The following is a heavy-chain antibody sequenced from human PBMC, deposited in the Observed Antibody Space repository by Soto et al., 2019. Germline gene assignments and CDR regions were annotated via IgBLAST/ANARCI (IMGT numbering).Heavy chain of an antibody. CDR1: GGSVSSGGYY. CDR2: IYYSGST. D-gene: IGHD4-4*01. V-gene: IGHV4-31*03. CDR3: ASMTTVSPFVDY. J-gene: IGHJ4*02. Sequence: SETLSLTCTVSGGSVSSGGYYWSWIRQHPGKGLEWIGYIYYSGSTYYNPSLKSRVTISVDTSKNQFSLKLSSVTAADTAVYYCASMTTVSPFVDYWGQGTLVTVSS.